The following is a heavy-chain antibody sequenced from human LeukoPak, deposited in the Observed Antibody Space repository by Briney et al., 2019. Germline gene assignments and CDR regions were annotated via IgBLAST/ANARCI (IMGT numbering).Heavy chain of an antibody. CDR2: ISTSGGST. V-gene: IGHV3-23*01. J-gene: IGHJ4*02. CDR1: GFTFSSYA. Sequence: SGGSLRLSCAASGFTFSSYAMSWVRQAPGKGLEWVSGISTSGGSTSYADSVKGRFTISRDNPRNTLYMQMNSLGDEDTAVYYCAIMHRYYDGSGYWVQWGQGTLVTVSS. D-gene: IGHD3-22*01. CDR3: AIMHRYYDGSGYWVQ.